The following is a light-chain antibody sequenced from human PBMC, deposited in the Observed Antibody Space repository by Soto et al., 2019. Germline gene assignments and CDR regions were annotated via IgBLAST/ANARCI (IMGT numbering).Light chain of an antibody. CDR3: QQYGSSGT. CDR1: QSVSSH. Sequence: EVVLTQSPATLSLSPGDRATLSCRASQSVSSHFAWYQQKSGQAPRLLIYGASNRATDIPDRFSGSGSGTDFTLTISRLEPEDFAVYYCQQYGSSGTFGQGTKVDIK. V-gene: IGKV3-20*01. J-gene: IGKJ1*01. CDR2: GAS.